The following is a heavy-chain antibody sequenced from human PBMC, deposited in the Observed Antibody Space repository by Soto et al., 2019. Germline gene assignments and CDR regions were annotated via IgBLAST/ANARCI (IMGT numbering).Heavy chain of an antibody. V-gene: IGHV1-69*12. CDR1: GGTFSSYA. J-gene: IGHJ5*02. Sequence: QVQLVQSGAEVKKPGSSVKVSCKASGGTFSSYAISWVRQAPGQGLEWMGGIIPIFGTANYAQKFQGRVTITADESTSTAYMELSSLRSEDTAVYYCARESEAYCGGDCKSDWFDPWGQGTLVTVSS. CDR3: ARESEAYCGGDCKSDWFDP. D-gene: IGHD2-21*02. CDR2: IIPIFGTA.